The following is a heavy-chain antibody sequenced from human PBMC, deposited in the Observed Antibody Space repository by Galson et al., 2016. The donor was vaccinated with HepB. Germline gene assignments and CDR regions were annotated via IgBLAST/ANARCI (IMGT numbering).Heavy chain of an antibody. Sequence: SETLSLTCTVSGGSIGSYYWSWIRQPAGKGLEWIGHIYTSGSTNYNPSLKSRVTMSVDTPKNQFSLRLTSVTAADTAVFYCVRKRGRGLFGTWGQGTLVTVSS. J-gene: IGHJ5*02. CDR3: VRKRGRGLFGT. D-gene: IGHD3-16*01. CDR1: GGSIGSYY. CDR2: IYTSGST. V-gene: IGHV4-4*07.